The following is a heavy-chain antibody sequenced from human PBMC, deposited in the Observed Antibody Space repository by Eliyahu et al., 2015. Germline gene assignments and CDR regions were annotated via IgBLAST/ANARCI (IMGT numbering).Heavy chain of an antibody. CDR3: ARGGRVATVTTRSNWFDP. CDR1: GGSFSGYY. CDR2: INHSGST. D-gene: IGHD4-17*01. Sequence: QVQLQQWGAGLLKPSETLSLTCAVYGGSFSGYYWSWIRQPPGKGLEWIGEINHSGSTNYNPSLKSRVTISVDTSKNQFSLKLSSVTAADTAVYYCARGGRVATVTTRSNWFDPWGQGTLVTVSS. J-gene: IGHJ5*02. V-gene: IGHV4-34*01.